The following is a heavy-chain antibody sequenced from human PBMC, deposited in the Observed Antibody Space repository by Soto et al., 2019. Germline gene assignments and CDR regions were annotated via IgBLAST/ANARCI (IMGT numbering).Heavy chain of an antibody. J-gene: IGHJ4*02. CDR3: AHRRFFGWAFDY. CDR2: IYWDDDK. Sequence: QITLKESGPTLVKPTQTLTLTCTFSGFSLSTGGVGVGWIRQPPGKALEWLAVIYWDDDKRYSPSLKSRRTITQDTSKHRVVLTLTNMDPVDTATYDCAHRRFFGWAFDYWGQGTLVTVSS. V-gene: IGHV2-5*02. CDR1: GFSLSTGGVG. D-gene: IGHD6-19*01.